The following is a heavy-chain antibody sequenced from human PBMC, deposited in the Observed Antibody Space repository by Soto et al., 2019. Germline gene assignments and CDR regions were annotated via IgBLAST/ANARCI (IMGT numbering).Heavy chain of an antibody. V-gene: IGHV4-4*02. CDR2: IYHSVST. Sequence: QVQLQESGPGLVKPSGTLSLTCAVSGVSISSSNWWSWVRQPPGKGLEWIGEIYHSVSTNYNPSLKSQVTISVDKSKNHFSLKLSSVTAADTAVYYCASLPATSDFDYWGQGTLVTVSS. D-gene: IGHD2-2*01. J-gene: IGHJ4*02. CDR1: GVSISSSNW. CDR3: ASLPATSDFDY.